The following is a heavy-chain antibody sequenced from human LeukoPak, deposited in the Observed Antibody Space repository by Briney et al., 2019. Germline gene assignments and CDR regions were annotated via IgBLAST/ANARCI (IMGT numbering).Heavy chain of an antibody. CDR1: GGSISSSSYY. CDR3: ARLDNDSSGWYFDY. Sequence: ETLSLTCTASGGSISSSSYYWGWIRQPPGKGLEWIGSIYYSGSTYYNPSLKSRVTISVDTSKNQFSLKLSSVTAADTAVYYCARLDNDSSGWYFDYWGQGTLVTVSS. CDR2: IYYSGST. D-gene: IGHD6-19*01. J-gene: IGHJ4*02. V-gene: IGHV4-39*01.